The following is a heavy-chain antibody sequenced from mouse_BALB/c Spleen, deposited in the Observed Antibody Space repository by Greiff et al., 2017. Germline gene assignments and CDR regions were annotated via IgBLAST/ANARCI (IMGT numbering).Heavy chain of an antibody. CDR2: IYPSDSYT. Sequence: QVQLQQPGAELVRPGASVKLSCKASGYTFTSYWINWVKQRPGQGLEWIGNIYPSDSYTNYNQKFKDKATLTVDKSSSTAYMQLSSPTSEDSAVYYCTRGSGSSTMDYWGQGTSVTVSS. J-gene: IGHJ4*01. CDR1: GYTFTSYW. CDR3: TRGSGSSTMDY. V-gene: IGHV1-69*02. D-gene: IGHD1-3*01.